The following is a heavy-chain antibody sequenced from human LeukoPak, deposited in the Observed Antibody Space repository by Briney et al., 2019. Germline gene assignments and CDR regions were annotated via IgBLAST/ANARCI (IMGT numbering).Heavy chain of an antibody. V-gene: IGHV3-30*01. Sequence: GRSLRLSCVASGFTFSNYAMNWVRQAPGKGLEGVAVISYDGNRKYYAVSVKGRFTISRDNSNHTLYLQMNSLRAEDTAVYYCARWKSLKGTFDYWGQGTLVTVSS. CDR1: GFTFSNYA. CDR2: ISYDGNRK. D-gene: IGHD1-7*01. J-gene: IGHJ4*02. CDR3: ARWKSLKGTFDY.